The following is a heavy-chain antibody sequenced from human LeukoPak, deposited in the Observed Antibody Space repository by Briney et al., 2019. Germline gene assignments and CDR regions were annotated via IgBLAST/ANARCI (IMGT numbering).Heavy chain of an antibody. CDR3: ARGGDTISHFDY. CDR1: GFTFSIYA. V-gene: IGHV3-30*04. D-gene: IGHD3-9*01. CDR2: ISYDGSNK. J-gene: IGHJ4*02. Sequence: PGGSLTLSCAASGFTFSIYAMHWVRQAPGKGLEWVAVISYDGSNKYYADSVKGRFTISRDNSKNTLYLQMNSLRAEDTAVYYCARGGDTISHFDYWGQGTLVTVSS.